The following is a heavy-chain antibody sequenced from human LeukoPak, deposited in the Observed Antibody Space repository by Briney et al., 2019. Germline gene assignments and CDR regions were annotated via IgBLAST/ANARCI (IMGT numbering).Heavy chain of an antibody. CDR2: INPNSGDT. V-gene: IGHV1-2*02. D-gene: IGHD6-19*01. Sequence: GASVKVSCKASGYTFTGYYMHWVRQAPGQGLEWMGWINPNSGDTNYSRKFQGRVSMTRDTSINTAYMELSRLTSDDTAVYYCARDLYSSGWTDAFDIWGQGTMVTVSS. CDR3: ARDLYSSGWTDAFDI. CDR1: GYTFTGYY. J-gene: IGHJ3*02.